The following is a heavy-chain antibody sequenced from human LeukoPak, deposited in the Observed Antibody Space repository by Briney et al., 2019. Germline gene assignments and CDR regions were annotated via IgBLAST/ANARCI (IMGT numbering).Heavy chain of an antibody. D-gene: IGHD3-10*01. J-gene: IGHJ5*02. CDR1: GYTFTSYD. Sequence: ASVKVSCKASGYTFTSYDINWVRQATGQGLEWMGWMSPNSGNTGYAQKFQGRVTITRNTSISTAYMELSSLRSEDTAVYYCARAPITMVRGVIKNWFDPWGQGTLVTVSS. CDR2: MSPNSGNT. V-gene: IGHV1-8*03. CDR3: ARAPITMVRGVIKNWFDP.